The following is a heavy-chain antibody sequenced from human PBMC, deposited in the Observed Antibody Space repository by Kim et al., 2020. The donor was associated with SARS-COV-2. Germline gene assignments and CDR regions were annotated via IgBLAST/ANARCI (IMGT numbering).Heavy chain of an antibody. D-gene: IGHD3-22*01. Sequence: GESLKMSCKGSGYSFTSYWISWVRQMPGKGLEWMGRIDPSDSYTNYSPSFQGHVTISADKSISTAYLQWSSLKASDTAMYYCARHGSSVVSYWGQGTLVTVSS. CDR1: GYSFTSYW. CDR2: IDPSDSYT. V-gene: IGHV5-10-1*01. J-gene: IGHJ4*02. CDR3: ARHGSSVVSY.